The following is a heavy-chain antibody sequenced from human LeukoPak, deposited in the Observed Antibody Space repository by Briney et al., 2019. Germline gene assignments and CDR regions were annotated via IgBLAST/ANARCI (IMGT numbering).Heavy chain of an antibody. CDR3: ARGGAVAGPEEGYYYYGMDV. CDR2: IYYSGST. V-gene: IGHV4-59*01. Sequence: SETLSLPCTVSGGPISSYYWSWIRQPPGKGLEWSGYIYYSGSTNYNPSLKSRVTISVDTSKNQFSLKLSSVTAADTAVYYCARGGAVAGPEEGYYYYGMDVWGQGTTVTVSS. J-gene: IGHJ6*02. CDR1: GGPISSYY. D-gene: IGHD6-19*01.